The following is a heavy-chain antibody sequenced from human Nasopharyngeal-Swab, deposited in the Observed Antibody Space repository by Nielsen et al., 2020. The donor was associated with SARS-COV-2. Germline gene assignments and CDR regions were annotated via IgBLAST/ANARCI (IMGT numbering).Heavy chain of an antibody. CDR2: ISYSGST. V-gene: IGHV4-59*08. J-gene: IGHJ4*02. CDR3: TRRTLSSSGYYFDY. D-gene: IGHD2-2*01. CDR1: GGSISSYY. Sequence: GSLRLSCTVSGGSISSYYWTWSRQPPGKGLECIGYISYSGSTNYNPSLKRRVTISVDTSKNQFSLKLSSVTAADTAVYYCTRRTLSSSGYYFDYWGQGTLVTVSS.